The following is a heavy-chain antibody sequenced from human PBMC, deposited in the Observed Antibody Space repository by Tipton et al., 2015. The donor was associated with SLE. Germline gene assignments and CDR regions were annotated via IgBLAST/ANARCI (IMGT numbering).Heavy chain of an antibody. CDR1: GGSITVHY. CDR3: ARIRPGHGDPFDF. Sequence: TLSLTCTVSGGSITVHYWSWIRQPPGKGLEWIGRLYGSGSPTHYNPSLESRVTMSVDKSQNQFSLKLTSVTAADTAVYFCARIRPGHGDPFDFWGQGTLVTVSS. CDR2: LYGSGSPT. D-gene: IGHD3-3*01. J-gene: IGHJ4*02. V-gene: IGHV4-4*07.